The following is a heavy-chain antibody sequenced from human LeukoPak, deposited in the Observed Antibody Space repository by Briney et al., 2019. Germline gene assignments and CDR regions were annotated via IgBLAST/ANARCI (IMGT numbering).Heavy chain of an antibody. V-gene: IGHV3-30*02. J-gene: IGHJ4*02. CDR2: VRDDGSNK. CDR1: EFTFSSYG. CDR3: AKDRWVGATDYFDY. Sequence: GGSLRLSFAASEFTFSSYGMHWVRQAPGKGLEWVAFVRDDGSNKYYADSVKGRFTISRDNFKKTMFLEMNSLRTEDTAVYHCAKDRWVGATDYFDYWGQGTQVTVST. D-gene: IGHD1-26*01.